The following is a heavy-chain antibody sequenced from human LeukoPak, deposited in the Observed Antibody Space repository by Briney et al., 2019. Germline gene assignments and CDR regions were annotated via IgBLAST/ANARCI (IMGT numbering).Heavy chain of an antibody. V-gene: IGHV1-24*01. CDR3: ARDADYYGSGSPRLGVDWFDP. Sequence: GASVKVSCKVSGYTLTELSMHWVRQAPGKGLEWMGGFDPEDGETIYAQKFQGRVTMTEDTSTDTAYMELRSLRSDDTAVYYCARDADYYGSGSPRLGVDWFDPWGQGTLVTVSS. J-gene: IGHJ5*02. D-gene: IGHD3-10*01. CDR1: GYTLTELS. CDR2: FDPEDGET.